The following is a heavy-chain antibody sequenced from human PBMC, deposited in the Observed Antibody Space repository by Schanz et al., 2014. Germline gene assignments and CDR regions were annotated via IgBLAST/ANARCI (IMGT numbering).Heavy chain of an antibody. CDR1: GYTFTDYG. CDR2: MNPDSGNT. J-gene: IGHJ6*03. Sequence: QVQLVQSGAEVKKPGASVKVSCKASGYTFTDYGVIWVRQAPGQGLEWMGWMNPDSGNTGYAQKFQGRVTMTRNTSISTAYMELSSLRSEDTAVYYCARDHVATTDYDYFFYYLDVWATGITVIVSS. V-gene: IGHV1-8*02. CDR3: ARDHVATTDYDYFFYYLDV. D-gene: IGHD1-1*01.